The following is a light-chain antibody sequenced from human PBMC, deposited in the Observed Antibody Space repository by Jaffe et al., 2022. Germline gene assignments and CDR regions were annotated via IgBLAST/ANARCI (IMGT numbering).Light chain of an antibody. CDR1: QSLTSH. V-gene: IGKV1-39*01. CDR3: QQTYSTPLT. Sequence: DVQMTQSPSSLSAYVGDRVTITCRTSQSLTSHVNWYQQKTGKAPQLLIYAASSLQRGVPSRFSGGGSGTEFTLTISNLQPEDFATYYCQQTYSTPLTFGGGTKVEIK. J-gene: IGKJ4*01. CDR2: AAS.